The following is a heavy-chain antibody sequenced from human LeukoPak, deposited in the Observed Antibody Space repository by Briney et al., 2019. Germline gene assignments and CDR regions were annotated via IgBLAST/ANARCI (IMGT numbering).Heavy chain of an antibody. V-gene: IGHV4-59*01. CDR3: ARGFYALDY. CDR2: IYSSGSV. J-gene: IGHJ4*02. CDR1: GGSISNYY. D-gene: IGHD2/OR15-2a*01. Sequence: SETLSLTCTVSGGSISNYYWSWIRQSPWKGLEWIGCIYSSGSVNYNPSLTSRATISVDTSQNQFSLELSSVSAADTAVYYCARGFYALDYWGQGTLVTVSS.